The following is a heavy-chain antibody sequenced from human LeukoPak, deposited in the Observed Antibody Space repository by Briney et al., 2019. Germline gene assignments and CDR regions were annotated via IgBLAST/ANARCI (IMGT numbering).Heavy chain of an antibody. CDR2: ISGSGGNT. V-gene: IGHV3-23*01. CDR1: GFTFSSYA. J-gene: IGHJ6*02. D-gene: IGHD1-26*01. CDR3: AGARSDYFYGMDV. Sequence: GGSLRLSCAASGFTFSSYAISWVRQAPGKGLEWVSAISGSGGNTYYADSVKGRFTISRDISKDTLYLQMNSLRAEDTAVYYCAGARSDYFYGMDVWGQGTTVTVSS.